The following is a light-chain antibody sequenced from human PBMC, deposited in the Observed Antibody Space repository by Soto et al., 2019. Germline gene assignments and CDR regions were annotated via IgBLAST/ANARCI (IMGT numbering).Light chain of an antibody. CDR1: QGISSY. Sequence: DIQMSQSPSTLSSSVGDRVTITCRASQGISSYLGWYQQKPGKAPKLLIYDASSLESGVPSRFSGSGSGTEFTLTISSLQPDDFATYYCQQYNSWTKTFGQGTKVDIK. CDR3: QQYNSWTKT. CDR2: DAS. J-gene: IGKJ1*01. V-gene: IGKV1-5*01.